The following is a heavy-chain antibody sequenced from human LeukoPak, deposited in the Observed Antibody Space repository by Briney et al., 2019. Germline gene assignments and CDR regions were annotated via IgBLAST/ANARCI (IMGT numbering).Heavy chain of an antibody. J-gene: IGHJ3*02. Sequence: PGGSLRLSCAGSGFSFSSSWMSWVRQAPGKGLEWVANIKQDGSEKYYVDSVKGRFTISRDNARNSLYLQMNSLRAEDTAVYYCARPSRGLRFWEYAFDIWGQGTMVTVSS. D-gene: IGHD3-3*01. V-gene: IGHV3-7*01. CDR1: GFSFSSSW. CDR2: IKQDGSEK. CDR3: ARPSRGLRFWEYAFDI.